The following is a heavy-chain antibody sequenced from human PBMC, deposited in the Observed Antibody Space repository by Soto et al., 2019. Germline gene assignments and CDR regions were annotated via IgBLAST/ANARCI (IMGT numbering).Heavy chain of an antibody. D-gene: IGHD2-2*01. Sequence: QVTLKESGPVLVKPTETLTLTCTVSGFSLSNARMGVSWIRQPPGKALEWLAHIFSNDEKSYSTSLKSRLTISKDTSNSQVVLTMTNMDPVDTATYYCARHIVVVPAAWYYGMDVWGQGTTVTVSS. V-gene: IGHV2-26*01. CDR1: GFSLSNARMG. J-gene: IGHJ6*02. CDR2: IFSNDEK. CDR3: ARHIVVVPAAWYYGMDV.